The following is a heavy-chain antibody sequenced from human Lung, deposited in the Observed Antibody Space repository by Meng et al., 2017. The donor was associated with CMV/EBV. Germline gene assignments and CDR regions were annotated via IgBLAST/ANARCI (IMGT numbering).Heavy chain of an antibody. J-gene: IGHJ5*02. CDR3: ARDVPLVRGTGLYDH. CDR1: GFTFSTYW. V-gene: IGHV3-7*01. Sequence: GGSXRLXCAASGFTFSTYWMSWVRQAPGKGLEWVANINQDGTVKYYVGSVKGRFTISRDSAKNSLYLQMNSLRAEDTAVYYCARDVPLVRGTGLYDHWGQG. CDR2: INQDGTVK. D-gene: IGHD1-26*01.